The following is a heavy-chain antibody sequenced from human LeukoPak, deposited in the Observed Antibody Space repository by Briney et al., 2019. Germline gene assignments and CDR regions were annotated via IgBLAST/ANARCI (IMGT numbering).Heavy chain of an antibody. D-gene: IGHD1-26*01. CDR1: GFTFSSYA. J-gene: IGHJ3*02. V-gene: IGHV3-30-3*01. CDR2: ISYDGSSK. CDR3: AREAVGATTGEAFDI. Sequence: GGSLRLSCAASGFTFSSYAMHWVRQAPGKGLEWVAVISYDGSSKYYADSVKGRFTISRDNSKNTLYLQMNSLRAEDTAVYYCAREAVGATTGEAFDIWGQGTMVTVSS.